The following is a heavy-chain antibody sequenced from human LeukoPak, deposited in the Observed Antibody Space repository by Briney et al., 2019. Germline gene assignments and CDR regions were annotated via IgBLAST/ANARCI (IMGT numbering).Heavy chain of an antibody. CDR3: AAADYYDSSGYYPYAFHI. Sequence: TSVKVSCKASGFTFTRSAMQWVRQARGQRLEWIGWIVVGSGNTNYAQKFQERVTITRDMSTSTAYMELSSLRSEDTAMYYCAAADYYDSSGYYPYAFHIWGQGTMVTVSS. CDR1: GFTFTRSA. D-gene: IGHD3-22*01. CDR2: IVVGSGNT. J-gene: IGHJ3*02. V-gene: IGHV1-58*02.